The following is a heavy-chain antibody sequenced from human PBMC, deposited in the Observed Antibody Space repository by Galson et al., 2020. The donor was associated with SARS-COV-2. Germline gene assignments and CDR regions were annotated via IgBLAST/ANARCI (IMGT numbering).Heavy chain of an antibody. CDR2: ISRSGTDT. Sequence: GGSLRLSCPASGFTFSTTAMSWVRQAPGKGLEWVSSISRSGTDTYYADSVKGRFTISRDNAGDTLYLHMNPLRAEDTARYYGAKEAFSTSVDFDFWGQGAMVTVSS. CDR1: GFTFSTTA. J-gene: IGHJ4*02. D-gene: IGHD2-2*01. CDR3: AKEAFSTSVDFDF. V-gene: IGHV3-23*01.